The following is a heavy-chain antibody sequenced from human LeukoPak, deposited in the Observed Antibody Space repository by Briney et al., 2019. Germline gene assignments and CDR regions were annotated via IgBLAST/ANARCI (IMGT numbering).Heavy chain of an antibody. V-gene: IGHV1-18*01. D-gene: IGHD2-2*01. CDR1: GYTFTSYG. Sequence: ASVKVSCKASGYTFTSYGISWVRQAPGQGLEWMGWISAYNGNTNYAQELQGRVTMTTDTSTSTAYMELRSLRSDDTAVYYCAMTELGYCSSTSCYELDYWGQGTLVTVSS. CDR3: AMTELGYCSSTSCYELDY. J-gene: IGHJ4*02. CDR2: ISAYNGNT.